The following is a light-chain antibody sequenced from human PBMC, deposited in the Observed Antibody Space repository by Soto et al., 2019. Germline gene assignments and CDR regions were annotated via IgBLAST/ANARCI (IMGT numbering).Light chain of an antibody. CDR3: SSYAGSNHYV. V-gene: IGLV2-8*01. CDR2: EVS. Sequence: QSVLTQPPSASGPPGQSVTISCTGTSSDVGGYNYVSWYQQHPGKAPKLMIYEVSKRPSGVPDRFSGSKSGNTASLTVSGLQADDEADYYCSSYAGSNHYVFGTGTKVTVL. J-gene: IGLJ1*01. CDR1: SSDVGGYNY.